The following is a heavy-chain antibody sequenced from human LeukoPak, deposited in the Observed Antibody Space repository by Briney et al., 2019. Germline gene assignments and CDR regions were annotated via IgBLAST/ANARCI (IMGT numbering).Heavy chain of an antibody. CDR2: ISAYNGNT. Sequence: ASVKVSCKASGYTFTSYGISWVRQAPGQGLEWLGWISAYNGNTNYAQKLQGRVSMTTDTSTSTAYMELRSLRSDATALYDCAQGLVAGIHSWGPGTPVTVSS. V-gene: IGHV1-18*01. CDR3: AQGLVAGIHS. CDR1: GYTFTSYG. D-gene: IGHD6-19*01. J-gene: IGHJ4*02.